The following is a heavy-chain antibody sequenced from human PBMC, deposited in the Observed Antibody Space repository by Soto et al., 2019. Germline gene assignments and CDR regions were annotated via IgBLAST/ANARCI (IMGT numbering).Heavy chain of an antibody. D-gene: IGHD3-22*01. Sequence: SETLSLTCAVSGGSISSGGYSWSWIRQPPGKGLEWIGYIYHSGSTYYNPSLKSRVTISVDRSKNQFSLKLSSVTAADTAVYYCARSDYYDTQGVFDIWGQGSMVT. CDR1: GGSISSGGYS. CDR2: IYHSGST. V-gene: IGHV4-30-2*01. J-gene: IGHJ3*02. CDR3: ARSDYYDTQGVFDI.